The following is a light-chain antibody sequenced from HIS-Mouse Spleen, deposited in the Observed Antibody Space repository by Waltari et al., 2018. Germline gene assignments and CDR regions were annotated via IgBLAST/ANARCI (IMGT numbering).Light chain of an antibody. V-gene: IGLV1-47*01. J-gene: IGLJ3*02. CDR3: AAWDDSLSGPV. CDR1: SSNIGSNY. Sequence: GQRVTISCSGSSSNIGSNYVYWYQQLPGTAPKLLIYRNNQRPSGVPDRFSGSKSGTSARLAISGVRSEDEADYYCAAWDDSLSGPVFGGGTKLTVL. CDR2: RNN.